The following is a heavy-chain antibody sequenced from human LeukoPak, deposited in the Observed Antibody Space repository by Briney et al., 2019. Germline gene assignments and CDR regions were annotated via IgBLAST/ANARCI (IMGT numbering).Heavy chain of an antibody. V-gene: IGHV4-39*01. Sequence: PETLSLTCTVSGGSLSSSSYYWGSVRQPPGKGLEWIVSIYYSGSTYYNPSLKSRVTISVDTSKNQFSLKLSSVTAADTAVYYCARLPSWLQSRGGYFDYWGQGTRVTVSS. D-gene: IGHD5-24*01. CDR2: IYYSGST. CDR1: GGSLSSSSYY. J-gene: IGHJ4*02. CDR3: ARLPSWLQSRGGYFDY.